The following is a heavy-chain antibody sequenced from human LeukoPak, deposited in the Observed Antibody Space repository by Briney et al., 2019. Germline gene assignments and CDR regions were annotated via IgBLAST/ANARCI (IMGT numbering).Heavy chain of an antibody. D-gene: IGHD3-22*01. V-gene: IGHV1-3*01. CDR3: ASPSGYYYDSSGSHTAFDY. CDR1: GYTFTSYA. CDR2: INAGNGNT. J-gene: IGHJ4*02. Sequence: ASVKVSCKASGYTFTSYAMHWVRQAPGQRLEWMGWINAGNGNTKYSQKFQGRVTITRDTSASTAYMELSSLRSEDTSVYYCASPSGYYYDSSGSHTAFDYWGQGTLVTVSS.